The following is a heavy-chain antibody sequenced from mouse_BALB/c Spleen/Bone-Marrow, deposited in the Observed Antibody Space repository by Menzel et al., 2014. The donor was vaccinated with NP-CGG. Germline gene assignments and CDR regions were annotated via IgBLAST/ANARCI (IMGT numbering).Heavy chain of an antibody. Sequence: EVQLQQSGPELVKPGASVKMSCKASGYTFTSYVMHWVKQKPGQGLEWIGYINPYNDGSKYNEKFKGKATLTSDKSSSTAYMELSSLTSEDSAVYYCTRYYYGYYFDYWGQGTTLTVSS. CDR3: TRYYYGYYFDY. V-gene: IGHV1-14*01. CDR2: INPYNDGS. D-gene: IGHD1-2*01. CDR1: GYTFTSYV. J-gene: IGHJ2*01.